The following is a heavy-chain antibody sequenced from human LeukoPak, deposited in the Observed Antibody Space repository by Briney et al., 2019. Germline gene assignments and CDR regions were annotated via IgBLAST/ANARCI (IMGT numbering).Heavy chain of an antibody. J-gene: IGHJ5*02. CDR2: MNPNSGNT. CDR1: GYTFTSYD. CDR3: ARAPRITMVRGVIYWFDP. V-gene: IGHV1-8*03. Sequence: GASVKVSCKASGYTFTSYDINWVRQATGQGLEWMGWMNPNSGNTGYAQKFQGRVTITRNTPISTAYMELSSLRSEDTAVYYCARAPRITMVRGVIYWFDPWGQGTLVTVSS. D-gene: IGHD3-10*01.